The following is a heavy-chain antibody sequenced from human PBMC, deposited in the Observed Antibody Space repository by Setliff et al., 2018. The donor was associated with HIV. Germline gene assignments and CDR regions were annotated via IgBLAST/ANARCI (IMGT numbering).Heavy chain of an antibody. D-gene: IGHD4-17*01. CDR1: GYSISSGYY. CDR2: IYHNGIT. CDR3: VRDDYGYNGKGFDY. Sequence: PSETLSLTCGVSGYSISSGYYWGWIRQPPGKGLEWIGSIYHNGITYYNPSLKSRVTISIDTSNNQISLSLSSVTAADTAMYYCVRDDYGYNGKGFDYWGPGTLVTVSS. J-gene: IGHJ4*02. V-gene: IGHV4-38-2*02.